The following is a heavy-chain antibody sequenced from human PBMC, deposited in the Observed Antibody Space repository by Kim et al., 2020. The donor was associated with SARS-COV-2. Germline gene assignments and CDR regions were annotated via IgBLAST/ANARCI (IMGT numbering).Heavy chain of an antibody. CDR3: AKGESDDFDY. D-gene: IGHD3-16*01. Sequence: GGSLRLSCAASGFTFSSYAMSWVRQAPGKGLEWVAAISDGGSSTYYADSVKGRFTISRDNSKNTLYLQMNSLRAEDTAVYYCAKGESDDFDYWGQGTLVTVSS. V-gene: IGHV3-23*01. CDR1: GFTFSSYA. CDR2: ISDGGSST. J-gene: IGHJ4*02.